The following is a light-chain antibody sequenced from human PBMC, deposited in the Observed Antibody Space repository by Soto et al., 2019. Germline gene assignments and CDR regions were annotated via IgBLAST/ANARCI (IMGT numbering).Light chain of an antibody. CDR2: AAS. V-gene: IGKV1-6*01. J-gene: IGKJ1*01. Sequence: IQMTQSPSSLSASVGDKVTITCRARQAIRDDLAWYQQKPGKAPNLLIYAASNLQSGDPSRFSGSGSGTDFTLTISSLQPEDFATYYCLQDYTYPRTFGQGTKVDI. CDR3: LQDYTYPRT. CDR1: QAIRDD.